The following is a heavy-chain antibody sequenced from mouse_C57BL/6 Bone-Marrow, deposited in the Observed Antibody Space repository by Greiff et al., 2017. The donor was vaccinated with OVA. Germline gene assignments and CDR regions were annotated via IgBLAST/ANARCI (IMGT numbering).Heavy chain of an antibody. J-gene: IGHJ2*01. CDR3: ARVSYGSSYNY. D-gene: IGHD1-1*01. Sequence: VQLQQSGPELVKPGASVKISCKASGYTFTDYYMNWVKQSHGKSLEWIGDINPNNGGTSYNQKFKGKATLTVDKSSSTAYMELRSLTSEDSAVYYCARVSYGSSYNYWGQGTTLTVSS. CDR2: INPNNGGT. V-gene: IGHV1-26*01. CDR1: GYTFTDYY.